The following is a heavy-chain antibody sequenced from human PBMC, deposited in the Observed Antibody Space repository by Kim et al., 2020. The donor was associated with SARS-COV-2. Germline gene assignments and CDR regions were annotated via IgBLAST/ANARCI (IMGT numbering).Heavy chain of an antibody. V-gene: IGHV4-30-2*04. J-gene: IGHJ5*02. Sequence: GSADYNPSLKSRVSMSVDESKHHFSLKLTSVTAADTALYYCTRTKFNWFDPWGQGILVTVSS. CDR3: TRTKFNWFDP. CDR2: GSA.